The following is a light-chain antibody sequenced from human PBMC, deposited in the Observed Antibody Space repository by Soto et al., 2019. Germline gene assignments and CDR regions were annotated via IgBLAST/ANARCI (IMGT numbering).Light chain of an antibody. CDR3: SSYTSSSIVV. V-gene: IGLV2-14*01. CDR2: EVS. CDR1: SSDVGGYNY. J-gene: IGLJ2*01. Sequence: QSVLTQSASVSGSPGQSITISCTGTSSDVGGYNYVSWYQQHPGKAPKLMIYEVSNRPTGVSNRFSGSKSGNTASLTISGLQAEDETDYYCSSYTSSSIVVFGGGTKVTVL.